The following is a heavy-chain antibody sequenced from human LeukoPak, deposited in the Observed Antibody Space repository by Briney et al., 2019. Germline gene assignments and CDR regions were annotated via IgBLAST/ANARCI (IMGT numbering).Heavy chain of an antibody. CDR1: GGSISSYY. CDR2: IYYTGAT. V-gene: IGHV4-59*01. Sequence: NPSETLSLTCSVSGGSISSYYWSWIRQPPEKGLEWIGYIYYTGATNYNPSLESRVTISIDPSKRHLSLDLRSVTAADTAVYYCARDRRESSKANDAFDIWGQGTMVTVSS. CDR3: ARDRRESSKANDAFDI. D-gene: IGHD4-11*01. J-gene: IGHJ3*02.